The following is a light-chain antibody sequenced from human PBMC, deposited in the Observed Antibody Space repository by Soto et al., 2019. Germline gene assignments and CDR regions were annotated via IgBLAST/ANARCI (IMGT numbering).Light chain of an antibody. Sequence: QSVLTQRRSVSGSPGQSVTISCTGTSSDLGAYNSVSWHQQHPGRAPELMIYDVNKRPSGVADRFSGSKSGNTASLTISGLQAEDEADYYCCSNAGNSYVFGTGTKVTVL. J-gene: IGLJ1*01. CDR3: CSNAGNSYV. CDR1: SSDLGAYNS. V-gene: IGLV2-11*01. CDR2: DVN.